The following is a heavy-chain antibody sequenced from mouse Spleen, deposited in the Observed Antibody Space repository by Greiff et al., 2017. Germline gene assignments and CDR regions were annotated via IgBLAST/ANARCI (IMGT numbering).Heavy chain of an antibody. J-gene: IGHJ1*01. D-gene: IGHD4-1*01. CDR3: TRSNWDAYWYFEV. Sequence: EVQLQQSGTVLARPGASVKMSCKASGYTFTSYWMHWVKQRPGQGLEWIGAIYPGNSDTSYNQKFKGKAKLTAVTSTSTAYMELSSLTNEDSAVYDGTRSNWDAYWYFEVWGAGTTVTVAS. V-gene: IGHV1-5*01. CDR2: IYPGNSDT. CDR1: GYTFTSYW.